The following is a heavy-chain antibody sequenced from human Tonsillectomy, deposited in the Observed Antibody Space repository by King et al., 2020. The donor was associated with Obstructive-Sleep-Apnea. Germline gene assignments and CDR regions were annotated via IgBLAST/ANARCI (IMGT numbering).Heavy chain of an antibody. V-gene: IGHV4-30-2*01. CDR1: GGSISSGGYS. D-gene: IGHD2-21*01. J-gene: IGHJ4*02. CDR3: ASTSRYFLMFDY. Sequence: QLQESGSGLVKPSQTLSLTCAVSGGSISSGGYSWSWIRQPPGKGLEWIGYIYHSGSTYYNPSLKSRVTISVDRCKNQFSLKLSSVTAADTAVYYCASTSRYFLMFDYWGQGTLVTVSS. CDR2: IYHSGST.